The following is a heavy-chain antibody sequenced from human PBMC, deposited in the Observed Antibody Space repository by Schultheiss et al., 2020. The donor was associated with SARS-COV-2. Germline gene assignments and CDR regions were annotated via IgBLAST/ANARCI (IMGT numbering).Heavy chain of an antibody. J-gene: IGHJ5*02. Sequence: SVKVSCKASGGTFSSYAISWVRQAPGQGLEWMGRIIPILGIANYAQKFQGRVTITADESTSTAYMELSSLRSEDTAVYYCARVPAAAGTRRFDPWGQGTLVTVSS. CDR2: IIPILGIA. V-gene: IGHV1-69*04. CDR1: GGTFSSYA. D-gene: IGHD6-13*01. CDR3: ARVPAAAGTRRFDP.